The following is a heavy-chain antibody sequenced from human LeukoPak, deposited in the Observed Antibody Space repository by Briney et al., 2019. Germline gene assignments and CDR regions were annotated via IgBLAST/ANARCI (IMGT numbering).Heavy chain of an antibody. CDR2: SYTSGST. D-gene: IGHD6-19*01. Sequence: TSETLSLTCTVSGGSISSYYGSWIRQPAGKGLEGIGRSYTSGSTNYNPSLKSRVTMSVDTSKNQFSLKLSSVTAADTAVYYCARGGIGSGWYPGKDAFDIWGQGTMVTVSS. CDR3: ARGGIGSGWYPGKDAFDI. V-gene: IGHV4-4*07. J-gene: IGHJ3*02. CDR1: GGSISSYY.